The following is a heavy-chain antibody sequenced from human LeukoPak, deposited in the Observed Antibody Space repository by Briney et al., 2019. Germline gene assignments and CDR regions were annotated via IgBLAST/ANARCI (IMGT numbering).Heavy chain of an antibody. D-gene: IGHD3-22*01. CDR2: INHSGST. CDR3: ASSRHYDSSGYWMYYFDF. J-gene: IGHJ4*02. Sequence: SETLSLTCAVYGGSFSGYYWSWIRRPPGKGLEWIAEINHSGSTNYNPSLKSRVTISIDTSKNQFSLKLSSVTAADTAVYYYASSRHYDSSGYWMYYFDFWGQGTLVTVSS. V-gene: IGHV4-34*01. CDR1: GGSFSGYY.